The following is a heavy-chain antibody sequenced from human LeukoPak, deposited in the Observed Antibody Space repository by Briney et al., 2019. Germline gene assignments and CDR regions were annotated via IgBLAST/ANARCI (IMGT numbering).Heavy chain of an antibody. CDR2: ISSSGGST. Sequence: YPGGSLRLSCAASGFTFSNYAMSWVRRAPGRGLEWLSAISSSGGSTYYADSVKGRFTISRDNSKNTLHLQMNSLRTEDTAVYPCARQLGYCSDGSCYFDYWGQGTLVTVSS. J-gene: IGHJ4*02. CDR3: ARQLGYCSDGSCYFDY. V-gene: IGHV3-23*01. CDR1: GFTFSNYA. D-gene: IGHD2-15*01.